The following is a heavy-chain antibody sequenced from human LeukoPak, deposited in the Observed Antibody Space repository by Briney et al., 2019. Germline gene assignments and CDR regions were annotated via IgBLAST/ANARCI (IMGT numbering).Heavy chain of an antibody. J-gene: IGHJ4*02. Sequence: GGSLRLSCTISGFTFGDYVLNWVRQAPGKGLEWVGFIRSKAYGGTTEYAASVKDRFTISRGDSESIVYLQMNSLKTEDTAVYYCASGSGWYSPDYWGQGTLVTVSS. V-gene: IGHV3-49*04. CDR2: IRSKAYGGTT. CDR1: GFTFGDYV. CDR3: ASGSGWYSPDY. D-gene: IGHD6-19*01.